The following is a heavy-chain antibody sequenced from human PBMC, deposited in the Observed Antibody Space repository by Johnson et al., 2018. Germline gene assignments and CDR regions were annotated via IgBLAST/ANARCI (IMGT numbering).Heavy chain of an antibody. Sequence: VQLVQSGGGLVKPGGSLRLSCAASGFTFSRYTMNWVRQAPGKGLEWVSSISGRGAYIYYADSLKGRFTISRDNSKDSVYLQITSRRAEDTAVYSCARERYYNDSSGYYDALDMWGHGTMVSVSS. CDR1: GFTFSRYT. J-gene: IGHJ3*02. V-gene: IGHV3-21*01. CDR3: ARERYYNDSSGYYDALDM. D-gene: IGHD3-22*01. CDR2: ISGRGAYI.